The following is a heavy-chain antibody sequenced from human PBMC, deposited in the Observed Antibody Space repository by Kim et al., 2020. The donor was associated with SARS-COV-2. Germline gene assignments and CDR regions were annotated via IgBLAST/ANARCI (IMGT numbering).Heavy chain of an antibody. CDR1: GFTFTSSA. CDR3: AAWDSSSWYYYYYGMDV. Sequence: SVKVSCKASGFTFTSSAVQWVRQARGQRLEWIGWIVVGSGNTNYAQKFQERVTITRDMSTSTAYMELSSLRSEDTAVYYCAAWDSSSWYYYYYGMDVWGQGTTVTVSS. CDR2: IVVGSGNT. D-gene: IGHD6-13*01. V-gene: IGHV1-58*01. J-gene: IGHJ6*02.